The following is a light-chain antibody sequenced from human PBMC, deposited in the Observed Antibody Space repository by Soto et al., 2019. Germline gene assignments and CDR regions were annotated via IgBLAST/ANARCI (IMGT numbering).Light chain of an antibody. CDR1: QSVSNDF. V-gene: IGKV3-20*01. J-gene: IGKJ1*01. Sequence: EIVLTQSPGILSLSPGQRITLSCMASQSVSNDFLAWYQQKPGQSPRLLIYGPSTRATDVPDSFSGSGSGADFTLTISRLEHEDFAAYYCQQYGSSHPRTFGQGTKVDIK. CDR2: GPS. CDR3: QQYGSSHPRT.